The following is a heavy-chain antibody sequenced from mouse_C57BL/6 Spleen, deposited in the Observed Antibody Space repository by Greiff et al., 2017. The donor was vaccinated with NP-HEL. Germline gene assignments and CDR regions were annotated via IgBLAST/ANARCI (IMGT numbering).Heavy chain of an antibody. CDR1: GFTFSSYA. V-gene: IGHV5-9-1*02. CDR3: TRSELVYYSAMDY. J-gene: IGHJ4*01. CDR2: ISSGGDYI. D-gene: IGHD4-1*01. Sequence: EVQGVESGEGLVKPGGSLKLSCAASGFTFSSYAMSWVRQTPEKRLEWVAYISSGGDYIYYADTVKGRFTISRDNARNTLYLQMSSLKSEDTALYYCTRSELVYYSAMDYWGQGTSVTVSS.